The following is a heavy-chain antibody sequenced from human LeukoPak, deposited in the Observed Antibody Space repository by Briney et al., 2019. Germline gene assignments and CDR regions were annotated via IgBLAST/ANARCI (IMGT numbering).Heavy chain of an antibody. CDR3: ARGKTGTTPPYYYCGMDV. V-gene: IGHV1-69*01. J-gene: IGHJ6*04. Sequence: SVKVSFKSCVGTYSSYPISWVRQAPAQGLEWMGGKIPIFGTANYAQKFQCRVTITADESTSTAYMELSSLRSDETAVYYCARGKTGTTPPYYYCGMDVWGKGTTVTVSS. CDR1: VGTYSSYP. CDR2: KIPIFGTA. D-gene: IGHD1-1*01.